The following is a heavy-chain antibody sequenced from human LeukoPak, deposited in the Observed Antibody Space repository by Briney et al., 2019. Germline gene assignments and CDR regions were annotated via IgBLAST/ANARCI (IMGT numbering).Heavy chain of an antibody. D-gene: IGHD6-13*01. CDR1: GFTFSSCD. J-gene: IGHJ4*02. Sequence: GGSLRLSCAASGFTFSSCDMHWVRQATGKGLEWVSAIGTAGDTYYPGSVKGRFTVSRENAKNSLYLQMNSLRAGDTAVYYCARGRIAAAGTLDYWGQGTLVTVSS. V-gene: IGHV3-13*01. CDR2: IGTAGDT. CDR3: ARGRIAAAGTLDY.